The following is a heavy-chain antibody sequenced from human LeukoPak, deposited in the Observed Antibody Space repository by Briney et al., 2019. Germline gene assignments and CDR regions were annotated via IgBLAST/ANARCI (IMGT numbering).Heavy chain of an antibody. CDR3: ARDAVSGTPGFDV. Sequence: VKPSETLSLTCTVSGGTISSFYWGWIRQPPGKGLEWIGYIHHSSSSNYNPSLVRRRTITVDTTKNQFSLKQTSGTAADAAVDYCARDAVSGTPGFDVGGRGTMVTVSS. J-gene: IGHJ3*01. CDR2: IHHSSSS. CDR1: GGTISSFY. D-gene: IGHD1-14*01. V-gene: IGHV4-59*01.